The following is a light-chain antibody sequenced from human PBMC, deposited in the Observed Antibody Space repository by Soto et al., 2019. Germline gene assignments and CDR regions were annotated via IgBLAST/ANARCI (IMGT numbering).Light chain of an antibody. CDR1: QSVSSSY. J-gene: IGKJ3*01. CDR3: QQYGSSPFT. Sequence: EIVLTQSPGTLSLSPGERATLSCRASQSVSSSYLAWYQQKPGQAPRLLIYGASSRATGIPGXXSGSGYGTDFTLTISRLEPEDFAVYYCQQYGSSPFTFGPGTKVDIK. CDR2: GAS. V-gene: IGKV3-20*01.